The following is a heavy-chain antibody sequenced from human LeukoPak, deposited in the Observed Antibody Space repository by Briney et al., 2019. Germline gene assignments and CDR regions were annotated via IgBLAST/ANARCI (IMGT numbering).Heavy chain of an antibody. CDR3: AKGKDLQWPASYYFDY. V-gene: IGHV3-33*06. Sequence: GGYLRLSCAASGFTFSSYGMHWVRQAPGKGLEWVAVIWYDGSNKYYADSVKGRFTISRDNSKNTLYLQMNSLRAEDTAVYYCAKGKDLQWPASYYFDYWGQGTLVTVSS. CDR2: IWYDGSNK. D-gene: IGHD6-19*01. CDR1: GFTFSSYG. J-gene: IGHJ4*02.